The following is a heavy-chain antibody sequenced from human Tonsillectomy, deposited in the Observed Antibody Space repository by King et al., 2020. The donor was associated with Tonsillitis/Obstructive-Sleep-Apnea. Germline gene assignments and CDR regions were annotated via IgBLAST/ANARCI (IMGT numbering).Heavy chain of an antibody. CDR3: ARTYEFWSDSKLWFDP. J-gene: IGHJ5*02. D-gene: IGHD3-3*01. CDR2: INADNGNT. V-gene: IGHV1-3*01. Sequence: QLVQSGTEVKKPGASVKVSCKASGYTFTNYAMHWVRQAPGQRLEWMGWINADNGNTKYSQKFQGRVTITRDTSASTAYMELSSLRSEDTAVYYWARTYEFWSDSKLWFDPWGQGTLVTVSS. CDR1: GYTFTNYA.